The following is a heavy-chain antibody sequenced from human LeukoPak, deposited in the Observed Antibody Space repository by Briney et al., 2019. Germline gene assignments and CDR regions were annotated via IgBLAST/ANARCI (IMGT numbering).Heavy chain of an antibody. Sequence: ASVKVSCKASGYTFTRYGITWVRQAPGQGLECMGWISGYNGNTTYAQQLQGRITMTTDTSTSTAYMELRSLTSDDTAVYYCARDSTSYGMDVWGQGTTITVSS. CDR2: ISGYNGNT. CDR1: GYTFTRYG. D-gene: IGHD2-2*01. CDR3: ARDSTSYGMDV. V-gene: IGHV1-18*01. J-gene: IGHJ6*02.